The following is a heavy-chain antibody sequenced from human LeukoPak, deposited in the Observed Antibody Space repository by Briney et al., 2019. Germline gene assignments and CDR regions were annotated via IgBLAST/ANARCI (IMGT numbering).Heavy chain of an antibody. J-gene: IGHJ4*02. CDR2: VRSKADSYAT. CDR1: GFTFSVSD. Sequence: GGSLRLSCAASGFTFSVSDVHWVRQASGKGLEWVGRVRSKADSYATGYAASLKGRFTISRDDSKNTAYLQMNSLKTEDTAVYYCTRRMEKAATRFDYWGQGTLVTVSS. CDR3: TRRMEKAATRFDY. V-gene: IGHV3-73*01. D-gene: IGHD1-1*01.